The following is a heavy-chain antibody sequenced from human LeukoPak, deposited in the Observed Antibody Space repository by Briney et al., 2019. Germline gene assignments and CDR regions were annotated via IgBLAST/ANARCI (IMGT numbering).Heavy chain of an antibody. D-gene: IGHD4-11*01. CDR3: AKDAGEGTTPVS. Sequence: GRSLRLSCAASGFTFMNYAMHWVRQAPGKGLEWVGIILRDGTTSLYADAARGRFTISRDNSRNTIYLQMNSLTTDDTAVYYCAKDAGEGTTPVSWGQGTQVTVSS. CDR2: ILRDGTTS. J-gene: IGHJ4*02. CDR1: GFTFMNYA. V-gene: IGHV3-30-3*01.